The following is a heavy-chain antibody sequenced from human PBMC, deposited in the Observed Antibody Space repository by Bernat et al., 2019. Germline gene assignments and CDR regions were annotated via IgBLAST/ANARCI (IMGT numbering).Heavy chain of an antibody. CDR3: VRHSHNSDLSPFAI. D-gene: IGHD6-25*01. CDR1: RRSISSTTNY. J-gene: IGHJ3*02. Sequence: QVQLQESGPGLVKPSETLSRTCTVSRRSISSTTNYWGWIRQPPGKGLQWIGSSFSSGTTRYNPSFETRLSISVDTSKNKCSLELISMTDADTAVYYCVRHSHNSDLSPFAIWGPGTLVSVSS. CDR2: SFSSGTT. V-gene: IGHV4-39*01.